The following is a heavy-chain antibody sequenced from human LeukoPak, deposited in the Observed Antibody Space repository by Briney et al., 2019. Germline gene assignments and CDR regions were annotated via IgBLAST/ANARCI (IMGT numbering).Heavy chain of an antibody. Sequence: ASVKVSCKASGYTFTGYYTHWVRQAPGQGLEWMGWINPNSGGTNYAQKFQGWVTMTRDTSISTAYMELSRLRSDDTAVYYCAREFGGYVGDYWGQGTLVTVSS. CDR1: GYTFTGYY. CDR2: INPNSGGT. J-gene: IGHJ4*02. CDR3: AREFGGYVGDY. D-gene: IGHD3-10*01. V-gene: IGHV1-2*04.